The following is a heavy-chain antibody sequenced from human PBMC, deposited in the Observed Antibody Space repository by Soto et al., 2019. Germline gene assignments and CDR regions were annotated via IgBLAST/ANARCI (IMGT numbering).Heavy chain of an antibody. CDR2: INHSGST. CDR1: GGSFSCYY. CDR3: ARGGYXGSGNRPHLARRDYFDY. V-gene: IGHV4-34*01. J-gene: IGHJ4*02. D-gene: IGHD3-10*01. Sequence: SETLSLTCAVYGGSFSCYYWSWIRQPPGKGLEWIGEINHSGSTNYNPSLKSRVTISVDTSKNQFSLKLSSVTAADTAVYYCARGGYXGSGNRPHLARRDYFDYWGQGTLVTVSS.